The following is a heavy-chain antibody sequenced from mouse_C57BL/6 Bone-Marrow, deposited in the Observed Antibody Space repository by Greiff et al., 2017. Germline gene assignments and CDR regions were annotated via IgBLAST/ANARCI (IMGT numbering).Heavy chain of an antibody. J-gene: IGHJ2*01. D-gene: IGHD1-1*01. Sequence: VKLVESGAELVRPGASVTLSCKASGYTFTDYEMHWVKQTPVHGLEWIGAIDPETGGTAYNQKFKGKAILTADKSSSTAYMELRSLTSEDSAVYYCTRSLYYGSSWYYFDYWGQGTTLTVSS. CDR3: TRSLYYGSSWYYFDY. CDR1: GYTFTDYE. V-gene: IGHV1-15*01. CDR2: IDPETGGT.